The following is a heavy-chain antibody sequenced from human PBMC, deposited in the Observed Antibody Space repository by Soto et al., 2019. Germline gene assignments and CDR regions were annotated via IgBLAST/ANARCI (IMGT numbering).Heavy chain of an antibody. D-gene: IGHD5-12*01. CDR2: IYYSGST. CDR3: ARLNIVATWLGVEDYMDV. J-gene: IGHJ6*03. Sequence: SETLSLTCTVSGGSISSSSYYWGWIRQPPGKGLEWIGSIYYSGSTYYNPSLKSRVTISVDTSKNQFSLKLSSVTAADTAVYYCARLNIVATWLGVEDYMDVWGKGTTVTVSS. V-gene: IGHV4-39*01. CDR1: GGSISSSSYY.